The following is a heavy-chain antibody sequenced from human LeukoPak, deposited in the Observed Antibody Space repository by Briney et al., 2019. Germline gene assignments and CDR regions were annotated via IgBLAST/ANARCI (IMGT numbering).Heavy chain of an antibody. J-gene: IGHJ4*02. CDR1: GYTFTGYY. D-gene: IGHD3-22*01. CDR3: ARDHSGPIHYYDRGPGEYFDY. V-gene: IGHV1-2*02. CDR2: INPNSGGT. Sequence: GASVKVSCKASGYTFTGYYMHWVRQAPGQGLEWMGWINPNSGGTNYAQKFQGRVTMTRDTSISTAYMELSRLRSDDTAVYYCARDHSGPIHYYDRGPGEYFDYWGQGTLVTVSS.